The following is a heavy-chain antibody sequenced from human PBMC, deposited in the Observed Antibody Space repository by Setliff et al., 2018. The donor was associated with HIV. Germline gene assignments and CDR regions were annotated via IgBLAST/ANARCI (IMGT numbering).Heavy chain of an antibody. CDR1: GFTFRSYA. Sequence: GGSLRLSCAASGFTFRSYAMSWVRQAPGKGLEWVSAISGSGGSTYYADSVKGRFTISRDNSKNTLYLQMNSLRAEDTAVYYCAKGGLWFGELAFYYYYMDVWGKGTTVTVSS. CDR3: AKGGLWFGELAFYYYYMDV. CDR2: ISGSGGST. J-gene: IGHJ6*03. D-gene: IGHD3-10*01. V-gene: IGHV3-23*01.